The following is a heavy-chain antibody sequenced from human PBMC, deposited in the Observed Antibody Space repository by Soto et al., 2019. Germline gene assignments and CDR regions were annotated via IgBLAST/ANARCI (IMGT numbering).Heavy chain of an antibody. D-gene: IGHD1-26*01. V-gene: IGHV3-49*04. J-gene: IGHJ6*02. CDR3: TRETYSGSYYYYGMDV. CDR1: GFTFGDYA. Sequence: GGSLRLSCTASGFTFGDYAMSWVRQAPGKGLEWVGFIRSKAYGGTTEYAASVKGRFTISRDDSKSIAYLQMNSLKTEDTAVYYCTRETYSGSYYYYGMDVWGQGTTVTVSS. CDR2: IRSKAYGGTT.